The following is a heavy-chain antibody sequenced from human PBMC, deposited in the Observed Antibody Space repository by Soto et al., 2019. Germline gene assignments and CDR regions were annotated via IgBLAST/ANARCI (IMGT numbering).Heavy chain of an antibody. V-gene: IGHV4-30-4*01. CDR1: GGSINNNGYF. D-gene: IGHD1-26*01. CDR3: ARGPSGDKVDY. J-gene: IGHJ4*02. Sequence: PSETLSLTCTVSGGSINNNGYFWSWIRQPPGSGLEWIGHIYNSGSTYGNPSLKSRLTISVDTSKNQFSLKLSSVTAADTAVYYCARGPSGDKVDYWGQGTLVTVS. CDR2: IYNSGST.